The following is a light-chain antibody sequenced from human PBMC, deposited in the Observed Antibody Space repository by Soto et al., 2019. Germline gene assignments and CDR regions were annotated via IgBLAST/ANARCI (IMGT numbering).Light chain of an antibody. Sequence: DIQMTQSPSSLSASVGDRVTITCRASQSISSYLNWYQQKPGKAPKLLIYAASSLQSGVPSRFSGSGSGTDFTLTISGLQPEDFAIYYCQQSFNSPPITFGQGTKVDIK. CDR3: QQSFNSPPIT. V-gene: IGKV1-39*01. CDR2: AAS. J-gene: IGKJ1*01. CDR1: QSISSY.